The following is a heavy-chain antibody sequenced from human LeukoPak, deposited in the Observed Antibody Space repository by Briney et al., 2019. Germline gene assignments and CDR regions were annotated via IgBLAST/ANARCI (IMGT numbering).Heavy chain of an antibody. Sequence: GESLKISCKGSGCSFATYWIAWLRQMPGKGLEWRGISYPDEPNIRFSTSFQGQVTISAEKSISTAYHQWSRQKAADTAIYYCARPPSRGYSSSFEYWGQGTLVTVSS. CDR3: ARPPSRGYSSSFEY. CDR1: GCSFATYW. CDR2: SYPDEPNI. J-gene: IGHJ4*02. V-gene: IGHV5-51*01. D-gene: IGHD2-15*01.